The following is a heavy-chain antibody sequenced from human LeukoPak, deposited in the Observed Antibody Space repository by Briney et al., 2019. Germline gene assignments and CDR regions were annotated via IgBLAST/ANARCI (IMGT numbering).Heavy chain of an antibody. CDR3: ARGGFWSGYYNTYWFDP. D-gene: IGHD3-3*01. CDR1: GYTFTSYY. V-gene: IGHV1-8*01. CDR2: MNPNSGNT. Sequence: GASVKVSCKASGYTFTSYYMHWVRQATGQGLEWMGWMNPNSGNTGYAQKFQGRVTITRNTSISTAYMELSSLRSEDTAVYYCARGGFWSGYYNTYWFDPWGQGTLVTVSS. J-gene: IGHJ5*02.